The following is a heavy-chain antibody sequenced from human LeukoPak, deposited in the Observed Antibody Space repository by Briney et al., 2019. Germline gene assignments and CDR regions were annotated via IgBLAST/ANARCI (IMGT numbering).Heavy chain of an antibody. CDR3: ARQGRDTGNYLAYFDY. V-gene: IGHV4-59*08. CDR1: GASISSHY. J-gene: IGHJ4*02. CDR2: ISYSGYT. Sequence: SETLSLTCTVSGASISSHYWSWIRQPPGMGLEWIGYISYSGYTNYNPSLKSRVTISADTSTNQLSLKVNSVTAADTAVYYCARQGRDTGNYLAYFDYWGQRALVTVSP. D-gene: IGHD1-26*01.